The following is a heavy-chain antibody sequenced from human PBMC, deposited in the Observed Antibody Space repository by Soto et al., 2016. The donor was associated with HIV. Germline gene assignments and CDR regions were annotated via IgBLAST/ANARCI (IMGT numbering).Heavy chain of an antibody. Sequence: QVQLVQSGAEVKKPGASVKVSCKTSGYSFTAYFIHWVRQAPGQGLEWMGWINPNSDVRNYAQKFQGRITLTRDTSISTAYMELTRLRSDDTAVYYCARGGYASYYYMDVWGKGTTVTVSS. D-gene: IGHD1-1*01. CDR2: INPNSDVR. V-gene: IGHV1-2*02. J-gene: IGHJ6*03. CDR1: GYSFTAYF. CDR3: ARGGYASYYYMDV.